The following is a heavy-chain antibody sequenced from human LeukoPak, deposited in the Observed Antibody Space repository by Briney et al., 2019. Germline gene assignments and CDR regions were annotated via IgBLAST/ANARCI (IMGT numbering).Heavy chain of an antibody. CDR3: VRDRLLAYDSSGYYPPEYNGMDV. CDR2: ISNSGSTI. D-gene: IGHD3-22*01. V-gene: IGHV3-11*01. Sequence: GGSLRLSCTASGFTFSDYYMSWIRQAPGKGLEWVSYISNSGSTIYYADSVKGRFTISRDNAKNSLYLQMNSLRAEDTAAYYCVRDRLLAYDSSGYYPPEYNGMDVWGQGTTVTVSS. CDR1: GFTFSDYY. J-gene: IGHJ6*02.